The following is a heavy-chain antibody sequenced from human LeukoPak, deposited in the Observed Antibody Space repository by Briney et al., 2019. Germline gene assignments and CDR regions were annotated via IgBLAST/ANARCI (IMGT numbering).Heavy chain of an antibody. CDR1: GFTFSTYA. V-gene: IGHV3-23*01. CDR3: ARDPPSGVVRGGRAFHI. CDR2: ISASGGTT. Sequence: QTGGSLRLSCAASGFTFSTYAMSWVRQAPGKGLEWVSGISASGGTTYYADSVKGRFTISRDNSKNTLYLQMNSLRVEDTAVYYCARDPPSGVVRGGRAFHIWGQGTLVTVSS. D-gene: IGHD3-10*01. J-gene: IGHJ3*02.